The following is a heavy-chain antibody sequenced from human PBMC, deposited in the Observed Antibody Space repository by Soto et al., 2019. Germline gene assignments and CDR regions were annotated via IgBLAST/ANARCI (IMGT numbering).Heavy chain of an antibody. Sequence: QLQLQESGPGLVKPSETLSLTCTVSGGSISSSSYYWGGIRQPPGKGLEWIGSIYYSGSTYYNPSLKSRVTISVDTSKNKVSLKLSSVTDADTAVYYCAGILNYGSGAFDIWGQGTMVTVSS. D-gene: IGHD4-17*01. J-gene: IGHJ3*02. V-gene: IGHV4-39*01. CDR1: GGSISSSSYY. CDR2: IYYSGST. CDR3: AGILNYGSGAFDI.